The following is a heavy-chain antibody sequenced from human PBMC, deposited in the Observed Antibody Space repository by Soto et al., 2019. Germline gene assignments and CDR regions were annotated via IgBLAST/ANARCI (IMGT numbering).Heavy chain of an antibody. V-gene: IGHV4-30-4*01. CDR3: AREIIPLTTDWYFDL. Sequence: QVQLQESGPGLVKPSETLSLTCTVSGGSISGGVYYWSWIRQPPGKGLEWIGYIYDSGSTYYNPSLKSRVTISVDTPTNQFSLRLSSVTAADTAVYYCAREIIPLTTDWYFDLWGRGALVTVSS. D-gene: IGHD4-17*01. CDR2: IYDSGST. CDR1: GGSISGGVYY. J-gene: IGHJ2*01.